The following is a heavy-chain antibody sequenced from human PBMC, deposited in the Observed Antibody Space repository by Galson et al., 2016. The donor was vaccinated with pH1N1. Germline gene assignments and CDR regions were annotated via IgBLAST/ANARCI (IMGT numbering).Heavy chain of an antibody. Sequence: SLRLSCAASGFTFSDSYMTWIRQAPGKGLEWISYISSAGGTIYYADSVKGRFTISRDNAKNSLYLQMNSLRAEDSAVYYCARDWSPTLSKPYFDYWGQGTLVTVSS. V-gene: IGHV3-11*01. CDR1: GFTFSDSY. CDR3: ARDWSPTLSKPYFDY. D-gene: IGHD4-17*01. CDR2: ISSAGGTI. J-gene: IGHJ4*02.